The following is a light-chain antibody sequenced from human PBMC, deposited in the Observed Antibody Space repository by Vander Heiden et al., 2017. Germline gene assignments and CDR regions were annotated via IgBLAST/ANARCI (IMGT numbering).Light chain of an antibody. V-gene: IGKV1-12*01. CDR1: QGISRW. Sequence: DIPMTQSPSSVSASVGDRVTITCRASQGISRWLAWYQQEPGKAPKLLIYAASDLQSGVPSRFSGSGSGTDFTLTISSLQPEDFATYYCQQANSFSLTFGGGTKVEIK. J-gene: IGKJ4*01. CDR3: QQANSFSLT. CDR2: AAS.